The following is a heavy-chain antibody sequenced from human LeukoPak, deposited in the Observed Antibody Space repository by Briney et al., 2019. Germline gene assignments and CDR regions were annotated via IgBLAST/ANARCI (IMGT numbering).Heavy chain of an antibody. J-gene: IGHJ3*02. CDR3: AKGGFGELWAFDI. V-gene: IGHV3-23*01. D-gene: IGHD3-10*01. CDR2: ISGSGGST. Sequence: GGSLRLSCAASGFIFSNYAMSWVRQAPGKGLEWVSGISGSGGSTVYADSMQGHFTISRDNSKNIMYLQMNSLRAEDTAVYYCAKGGFGELWAFDIWGQGTMVTVSS. CDR1: GFIFSNYA.